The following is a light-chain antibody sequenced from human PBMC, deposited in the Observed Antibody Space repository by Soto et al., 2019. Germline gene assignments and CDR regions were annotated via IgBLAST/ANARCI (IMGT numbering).Light chain of an antibody. CDR2: AAS. CDR1: QDISNY. Sequence: DIQMTQSPSSLSASVGDTVTITCRASQDISNYLAWYQQKPGRVPKVLIYAASTLQSGVPSRFSAIGSGTYFTLTFSSLQPEDVATYYCQKYNRAPLTFGGGTNVEIK. J-gene: IGKJ4*01. V-gene: IGKV1-27*01. CDR3: QKYNRAPLT.